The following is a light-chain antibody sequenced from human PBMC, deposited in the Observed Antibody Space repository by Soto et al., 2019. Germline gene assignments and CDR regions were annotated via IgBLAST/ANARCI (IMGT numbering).Light chain of an antibody. CDR1: SSNIGAGYD. CDR2: SNS. V-gene: IGLV1-40*01. CDR3: QSYDSSLSGWV. J-gene: IGLJ3*02. Sequence: QSVLTQPPSVSGAPGQRVTISCTGSSSNIGAGYDVHWYQQLPGTAPKLLIYSNSNRPSVVPDRFSFSKSGTSASLAITGLQAEDEADYDCQSYDSSLSGWVFGGGTKVTVL.